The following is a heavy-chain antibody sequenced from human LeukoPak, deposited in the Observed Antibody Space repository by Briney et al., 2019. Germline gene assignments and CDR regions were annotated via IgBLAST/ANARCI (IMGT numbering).Heavy chain of an antibody. CDR1: GFTFGDYA. CDR3: TRDGAQTYHNYYMDV. V-gene: IGHV3-49*03. CDR2: IRSKAYGGTT. D-gene: IGHD4/OR15-4a*01. J-gene: IGHJ6*03. Sequence: GGSLRLSCTASGFTFGDYAMSWFRQAPGKGLEWVGFIRSKAYGGTTEYAASVKGRFTISRDDSKSIAYLQMNSLKTEDTAVYYCTRDGAQTYHNYYMDVWGKGTTVTVSS.